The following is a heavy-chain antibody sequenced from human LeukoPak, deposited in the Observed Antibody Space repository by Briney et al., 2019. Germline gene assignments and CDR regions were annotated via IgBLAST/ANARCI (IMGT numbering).Heavy chain of an antibody. Sequence: ASVKVSCKASGYTFTGYSMHWVRQAPGQGLEWMGWINPNSGATNYAQKFQGRVTMTRDTSISTAYMELSRLRSDDTAVYYCATSGGYRIIDYWGQGTLVTVSS. CDR3: ATSGGYRIIDY. CDR1: GYTFTGYS. D-gene: IGHD1-26*01. CDR2: INPNSGAT. V-gene: IGHV1-2*02. J-gene: IGHJ4*02.